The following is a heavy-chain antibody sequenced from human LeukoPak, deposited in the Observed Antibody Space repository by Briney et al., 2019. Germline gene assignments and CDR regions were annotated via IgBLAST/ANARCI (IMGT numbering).Heavy chain of an antibody. Sequence: GGSLRLSCAASGFTFSSYAMHWVRQAPGKGLEWVAVISYDGSNKYYADSVKGRFTISRDNSKSTLYLQMNSLRAEDTAVYYCAKGPLRGVIITFIDYWGQGTLVTVSS. CDR3: AKGPLRGVIITFIDY. CDR2: ISYDGSNK. J-gene: IGHJ4*02. V-gene: IGHV3-30-3*01. CDR1: GFTFSSYA. D-gene: IGHD3-10*01.